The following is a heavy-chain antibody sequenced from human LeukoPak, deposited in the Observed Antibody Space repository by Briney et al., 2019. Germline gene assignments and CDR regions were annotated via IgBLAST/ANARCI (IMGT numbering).Heavy chain of an antibody. CDR2: IIPIFGTA. V-gene: IGHV1-69*13. Sequence: SVKVSCKASGYTFTGYYMHWVRQAPGQGLEWMGGIIPIFGTANYAQKFQGRVTITADESTSTAYMELSSLRSEDTAVYYCARGEDIVVVVAATYAFDIWGQGTMVTVSS. J-gene: IGHJ3*02. D-gene: IGHD2-15*01. CDR3: ARGEDIVVVVAATYAFDI. CDR1: GYTFTGYY.